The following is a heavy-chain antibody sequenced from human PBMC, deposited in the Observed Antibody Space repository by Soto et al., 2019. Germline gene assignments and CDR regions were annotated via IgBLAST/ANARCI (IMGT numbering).Heavy chain of an antibody. CDR3: ARWTTVDFDH. Sequence: SETLSLTCTVSGISITSYYWSWIRQPPGKGLEWTGSIYYSESINYNPSLKSRATVSVDTSKNQFSLKLNSLTAADTAVYYCARWTTVDFDHWGQGTLVTVSS. D-gene: IGHD4-17*01. CDR1: GISITSYY. J-gene: IGHJ4*02. CDR2: IYYSESI. V-gene: IGHV4-59*12.